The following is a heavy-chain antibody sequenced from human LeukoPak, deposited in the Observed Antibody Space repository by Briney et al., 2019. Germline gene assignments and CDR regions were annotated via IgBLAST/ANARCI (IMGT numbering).Heavy chain of an antibody. CDR3: ARHGSDYSFDY. J-gene: IGHJ4*02. Sequence: SETLSLTCTFSGGSISTYYWSWIRQPPGKGLEWIGYIYYTGGTNYNPSLKSRVTISLNTSKNQFSLKLRSVTAADTAVYYCARHGSDYSFDYWGQGTLVTVSS. D-gene: IGHD3-22*01. CDR1: GGSISTYY. V-gene: IGHV4-59*08. CDR2: IYYTGGT.